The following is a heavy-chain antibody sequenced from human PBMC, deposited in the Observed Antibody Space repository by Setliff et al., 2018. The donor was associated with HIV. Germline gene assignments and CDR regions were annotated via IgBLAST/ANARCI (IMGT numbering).Heavy chain of an antibody. CDR1: GYSFSSYW. CDR3: ARLGGICSGGSCTALAYTMDV. D-gene: IGHD2-15*01. J-gene: IGHJ6*02. Sequence: GESLKISCKGSGYSFSSYWIGWVRQMPGKGLEWMGIIYPGDPDTRYSPSFQGQVTISADKSISTAYLQCSSLKASDTAMYYCARLGGICSGGSCTALAYTMDVWGQGTTVTVS. V-gene: IGHV5-51*01. CDR2: IYPGDPDT.